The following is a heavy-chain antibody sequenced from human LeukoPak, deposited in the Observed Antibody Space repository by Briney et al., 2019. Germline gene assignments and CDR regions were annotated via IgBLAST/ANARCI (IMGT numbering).Heavy chain of an antibody. CDR2: NSSYNVNT. CDR1: VYTFTNYG. CDR3: ARGVSARPTWGVDYYYYMDV. D-gene: IGHD6-6*01. J-gene: IGHJ6*03. V-gene: IGHV1-18*01. Sequence: ASVTVSCKASVYTFTNYGITWVRQAPGQGLEWVGLNSSYNVNTNYAQSLQGRVTMTTHTSTNTAYMELRSLRSDDTAVYYCARGVSARPTWGVDYYYYMDVWGQGTMVTVSS.